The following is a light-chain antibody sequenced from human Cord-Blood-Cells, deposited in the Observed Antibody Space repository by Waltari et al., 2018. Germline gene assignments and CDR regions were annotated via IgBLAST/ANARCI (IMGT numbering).Light chain of an antibody. J-gene: IGLJ2*01. CDR2: QDS. V-gene: IGLV3-1*01. CDR3: QAWDSSTVV. CDR1: KLGDKY. Sequence: SYELTQPPSVSVSPGQTASITCSGDKLGDKYACWYQQKPGQSPVLVIYQDSKRPSGIPERFAGSNPGNTATLTISGTQAMDEADYYGQAWDSSTVVFGGGTKLTVL.